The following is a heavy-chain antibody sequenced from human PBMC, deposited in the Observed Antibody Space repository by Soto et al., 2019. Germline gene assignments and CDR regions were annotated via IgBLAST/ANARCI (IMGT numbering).Heavy chain of an antibody. Sequence: EVQLVESGGGLVQPGGSLRLSCAASGFTFSSYSMNWVRQAPGKGLEWVSYISSSSSTIYYADSVKGRFTISRDNAKNSLYLQMNSLRDEDTAVYYCARAEFEWGVPEYYFDYWGRGTLVTVSS. D-gene: IGHD1-26*01. V-gene: IGHV3-48*02. CDR2: ISSSSSTI. J-gene: IGHJ4*02. CDR1: GFTFSSYS. CDR3: ARAEFEWGVPEYYFDY.